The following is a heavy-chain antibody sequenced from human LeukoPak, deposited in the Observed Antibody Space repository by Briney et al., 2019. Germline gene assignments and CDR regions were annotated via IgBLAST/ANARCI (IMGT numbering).Heavy chain of an antibody. CDR2: ISTGSTST. V-gene: IGHV3-48*04. J-gene: IGHJ5*02. CDR1: GFTFGSYS. CDR3: ARDLLGSFDWLLSLDL. D-gene: IGHD3-9*01. Sequence: GRSLRLSCAASGFTFGSYSMNWVRQAPGKGLEWLSYISTGSTSTFYADSVKGRFTISRDNAKNSLYLQMNNLRAEDTAIYYCARDLLGSFDWLLSLDLWGQGTLVTVSS.